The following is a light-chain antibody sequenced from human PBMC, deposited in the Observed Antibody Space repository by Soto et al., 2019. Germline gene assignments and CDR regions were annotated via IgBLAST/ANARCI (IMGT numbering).Light chain of an antibody. Sequence: DIQMTQSPSSLSASVGDRVSVTCRASQSISTLLNWYQQRPGEAPKLLIYAASSLQSDVPSRFSGSGSGADFTLTIGSLQPEDFATYYCQQSYTTPRTFGQGTKVEVK. J-gene: IGKJ1*01. V-gene: IGKV1-39*01. CDR3: QQSYTTPRT. CDR1: QSISTL. CDR2: AAS.